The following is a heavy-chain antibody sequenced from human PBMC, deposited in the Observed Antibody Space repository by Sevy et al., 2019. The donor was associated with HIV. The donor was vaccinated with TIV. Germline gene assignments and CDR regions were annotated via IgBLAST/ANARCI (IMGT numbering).Heavy chain of an antibody. V-gene: IGHV3-74*01. CDR3: GREMISMVPGVPDAFDI. CDR2: INSDGSNT. D-gene: IGHD3-10*01. J-gene: IGHJ3*02. Sequence: GGSLRLSCAASGFTFSTYWMHWVRQVPGKGLVWVSRINSDGSNTNYADSVKGRFTTSRDNAKNTVYLQMNSLRADDTALYFCGREMISMVPGVPDAFDIWGHGTMATVSS. CDR1: GFTFSTYW.